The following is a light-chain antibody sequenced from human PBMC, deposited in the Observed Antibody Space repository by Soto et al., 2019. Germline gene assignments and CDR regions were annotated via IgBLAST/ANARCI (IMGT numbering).Light chain of an antibody. Sequence: QSALTQPASVSGSPGQSITISRTGTSSDVGGYNHVSWYQQHPGKVPKLMIRDVSNRPSGVSNRFSGSKSGNTASLTISGLQTEDEADYYCSSYTSSSTVVFGGGTKVTVL. CDR1: SSDVGGYNH. V-gene: IGLV2-14*01. CDR3: SSYTSSSTVV. J-gene: IGLJ2*01. CDR2: DVS.